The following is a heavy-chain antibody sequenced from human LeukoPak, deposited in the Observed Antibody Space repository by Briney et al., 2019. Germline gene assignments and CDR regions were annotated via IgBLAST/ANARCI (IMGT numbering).Heavy chain of an antibody. Sequence: GGSLRLSCAASGFTFSRYWMTWVRQAPGKGLEWVANIKEDGNKKYYVDSVKGRFTVSRDNAKNSLYLEMNSLRPEDTAVYFCARGEAFCDYWGQGARVTVSS. CDR1: GFTFSRYW. CDR3: ARGEAFCDY. J-gene: IGHJ4*02. V-gene: IGHV3-7*05. CDR2: IKEDGNKK.